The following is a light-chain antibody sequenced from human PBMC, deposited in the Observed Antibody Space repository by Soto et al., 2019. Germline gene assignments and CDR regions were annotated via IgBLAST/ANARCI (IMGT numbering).Light chain of an antibody. CDR1: KLGDKY. V-gene: IGLV3-1*01. CDR3: QAWDSSTVV. CDR2: QYN. J-gene: IGLJ2*01. Sequence: SSELTQPPSVSVSPGQTASITCSGDKLGDKYACWYQQKPGQSPVLVIYQYNKRPSGIPERFSGSNSGNTATLTISGTQAMDEADYYCQAWDSSTVVFGGGTKLTVL.